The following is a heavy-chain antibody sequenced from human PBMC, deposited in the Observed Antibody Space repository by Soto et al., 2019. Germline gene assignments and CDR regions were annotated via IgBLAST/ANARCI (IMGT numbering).Heavy chain of an antibody. CDR3: ARDAWNYGWFDP. CDR1: GYSISSGYY. CDR2: IYHSGST. V-gene: IGHV4-38-2*02. D-gene: IGHD1-7*01. Sequence: SETLSLTCTVSGYSISSGYYWGWIRQPPGKGLEWIGSIYHSGSTYYNPSLKSRVTISVDTSKNQFSLKLSSVTAADTAVYYCARDAWNYGWFDPWGQGTLVTVSS. J-gene: IGHJ5*02.